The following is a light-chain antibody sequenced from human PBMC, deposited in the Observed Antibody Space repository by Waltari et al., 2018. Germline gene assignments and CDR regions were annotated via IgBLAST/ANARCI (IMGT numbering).Light chain of an antibody. CDR1: ALPKQY. V-gene: IGLV3-25*03. CDR3: LSAYSGGSQGV. J-gene: IGLJ2*01. Sequence: SYEVTQPPSVSVSPGQTAKIPCSGDALPKQYTYWYQQKPGQAPLLVIYKDTERPSGIPERFSGSSSGTTVTLTISGVQAEDEADYYCLSAYSGGSQGVFGGGTKLTVL. CDR2: KDT.